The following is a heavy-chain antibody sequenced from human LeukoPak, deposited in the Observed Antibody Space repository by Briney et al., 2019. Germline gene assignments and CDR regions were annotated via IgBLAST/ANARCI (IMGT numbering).Heavy chain of an antibody. D-gene: IGHD2-15*01. V-gene: IGHV3-48*02. CDR2: ISSSGSTK. CDR1: GFTFSSYS. J-gene: IGHJ5*02. CDR3: AVEGYCSGGSCYTNWFDP. Sequence: GGSLRLSCAASGFTFSSYSMNWVRQAPGKGLEWVSYISSSGSTKYYADSVKGRITISRDNGKNSLYLQMNSLRDEDTAVYYCAVEGYCSGGSCYTNWFDPWGQGTLVTVSS.